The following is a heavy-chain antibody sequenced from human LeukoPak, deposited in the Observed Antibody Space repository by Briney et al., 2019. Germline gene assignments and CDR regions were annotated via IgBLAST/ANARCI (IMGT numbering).Heavy chain of an antibody. J-gene: IGHJ3*02. CDR1: GFTFSDHH. CDR3: ARDSNDFWSGSHDAFDI. CDR2: INSDGSST. V-gene: IGHV3-74*01. D-gene: IGHD3-3*01. Sequence: GGSLRLSCAASGFTFSDHHMHWVRQAPGKGLVWVSRINSDGSSTSYADSVKGRFTISRDNAKNTLYLQMNSLRAEDTAVYYCARDSNDFWSGSHDAFDIWGQGTMVTVSS.